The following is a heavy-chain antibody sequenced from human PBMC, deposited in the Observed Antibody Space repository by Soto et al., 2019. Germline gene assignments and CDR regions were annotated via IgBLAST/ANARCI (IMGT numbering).Heavy chain of an antibody. J-gene: IGHJ4*02. V-gene: IGHV1-69*12. Sequence: QVQLVQSGAEVRQPASSVKVSCKTSGGTFSSYAISWVRQAPGHGLEWMGGIVPIVDTSTYAQKFQGRVTITADESTSTVDIELSSLRSDDTAVYYCVRVVAIPGYPDNWGQGTLVTVSS. CDR2: IVPIVDTS. CDR1: GGTFSSYA. D-gene: IGHD5-12*01. CDR3: VRVVAIPGYPDN.